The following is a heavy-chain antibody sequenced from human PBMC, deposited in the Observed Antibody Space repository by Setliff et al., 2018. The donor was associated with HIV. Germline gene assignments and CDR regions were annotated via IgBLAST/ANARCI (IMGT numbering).Heavy chain of an antibody. Sequence: ASVKVSCKASGFTFNHYALSWVRQAPGQRPEWMGGTIPMSDIPNYAQNFQGRATITADHSTTTTYMELSSLSSEDTAVYYCVRVGPWYYGRSGYLASWDYWGQGTQVTVS. CDR2: TIPMSDIP. CDR3: VRVGPWYYGRSGYLASWDY. CDR1: GFTFNHYA. J-gene: IGHJ4*02. D-gene: IGHD3-22*01. V-gene: IGHV1-69*10.